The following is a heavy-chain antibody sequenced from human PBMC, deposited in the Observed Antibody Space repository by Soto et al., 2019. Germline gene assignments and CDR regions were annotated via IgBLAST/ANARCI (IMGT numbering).Heavy chain of an antibody. CDR2: INQDGSEK. V-gene: IGHV3-7*01. CDR1: GFVFRSYW. D-gene: IGHD6-19*01. Sequence: GGSLRLSCAASGFVFRSYWMSWVRQAPGKGLEWVANINQDGSEKYYVDSVRVRFIISRDNAENSLYLQMNSLRAEDTALYYCARHGVAAGLYLDNWGQGTLVTVYS. CDR3: ARHGVAAGLYLDN. J-gene: IGHJ4*02.